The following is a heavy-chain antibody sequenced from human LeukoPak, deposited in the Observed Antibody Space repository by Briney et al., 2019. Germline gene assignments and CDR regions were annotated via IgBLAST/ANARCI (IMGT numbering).Heavy chain of an antibody. CDR3: ARDIGSRGWYRLFLNAFDI. Sequence: PGGSLRLSCAASGFTFSSYSMNWVRQAPGKGLEWVSSISSSSSYIYYADSVKGRFTISRDNAKNSLYLQMNSLRAEDTAVYYCARDIGSRGWYRLFLNAFDIWGQGTMVTVSS. CDR2: ISSSSSYI. D-gene: IGHD6-19*01. V-gene: IGHV3-21*01. CDR1: GFTFSSYS. J-gene: IGHJ3*02.